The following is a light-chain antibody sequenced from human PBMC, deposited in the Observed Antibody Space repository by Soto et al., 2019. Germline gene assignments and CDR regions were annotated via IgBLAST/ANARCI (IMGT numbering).Light chain of an antibody. J-gene: IGKJ4*01. Sequence: EIVMTQSPVTLSVSPGGRATLSCRASQSVSNNLAWYQQKPGQAPRLLIYGASTRATGIPGSFSGSGSGTEFTLTISGLQSEDCAVYYCQQYKNWPTFGGGTKVQIK. V-gene: IGKV3-15*01. CDR1: QSVSNN. CDR3: QQYKNWPT. CDR2: GAS.